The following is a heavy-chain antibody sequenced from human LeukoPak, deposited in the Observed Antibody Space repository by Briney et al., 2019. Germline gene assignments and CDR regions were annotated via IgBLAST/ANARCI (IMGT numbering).Heavy chain of an antibody. CDR1: GGSISSYY. V-gene: IGHV4-59*08. D-gene: IGHD5-18*01. CDR2: IYYSGST. Sequence: SETLSLTCTVSGGSISSYYWSWIRQPPGKGLEWIGYIYYSGSTNYNPSLKSRVTISVDTSKNQFSLKLSSVTAADTAVYYCARGGYSYVDYFDYWGQGTLVTASS. CDR3: ARGGYSYVDYFDY. J-gene: IGHJ4*02.